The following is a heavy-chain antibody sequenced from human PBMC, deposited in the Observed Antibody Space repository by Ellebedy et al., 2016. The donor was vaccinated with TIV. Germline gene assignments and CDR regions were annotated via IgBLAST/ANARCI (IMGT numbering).Heavy chain of an antibody. CDR2: MNPDSGNT. D-gene: IGHD3-22*01. CDR3: ARRSDYYDSSAYFY. CDR1: GYTFTSYD. Sequence: ASVKVSXKASGYTFTSYDINWVRQATGQGLEWMGWMNPDSGNTGYAQKFQGRVTMTRSTSISTAYMELSSLRSEDTAVYYCARRSDYYDSSAYFYWGQGIPVTVSS. J-gene: IGHJ4*02. V-gene: IGHV1-8*01.